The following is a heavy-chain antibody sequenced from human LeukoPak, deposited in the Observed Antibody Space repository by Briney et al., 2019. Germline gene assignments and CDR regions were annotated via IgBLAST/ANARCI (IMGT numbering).Heavy chain of an antibody. J-gene: IGHJ4*02. D-gene: IGHD2-21*02. Sequence: RGSLRLSCAASGFTFSDYYMSWIRQAPGKGKETVSFISSSCSTINYADSVNSRFTISRDNSKNTLYLQMYSLRADEPAVNYFSKGRVVTGRDYWGQGTLVTVSS. V-gene: IGHV3-11*04. CDR1: GFTFSDYY. CDR3: SKGRVVTGRDY. CDR2: ISSSCSTI.